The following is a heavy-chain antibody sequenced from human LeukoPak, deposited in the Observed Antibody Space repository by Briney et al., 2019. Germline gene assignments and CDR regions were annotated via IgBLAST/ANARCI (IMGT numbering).Heavy chain of an antibody. CDR3: ARDGYDILTGHSVTFDY. CDR2: ISSSSSTI. CDR1: GFTFSSYS. D-gene: IGHD3-9*01. J-gene: IGHJ4*02. Sequence: GGSLRLSCAASGFTFSSYSMTWVRQAPGKGLEWVSYISSSSSTIYYADSVKGRFTISRDNAKNSLYLQMNSLRAEDTAVYYCARDGYDILTGHSVTFDYWGQGTLVTV. V-gene: IGHV3-48*01.